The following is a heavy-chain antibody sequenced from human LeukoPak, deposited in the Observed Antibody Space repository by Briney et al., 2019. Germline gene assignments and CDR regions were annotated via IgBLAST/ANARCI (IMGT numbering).Heavy chain of an antibody. CDR1: GASIGSYY. D-gene: IGHD5-12*01. Sequence: SETLSLTCTVSGASIGSYYWSWIRQPPGKGLEWIGYIYYSGSTNYNPSLKSRVTISVDTSKNQFSLKLSSVTAADTAVYYCAIYSGGWFDPWGQGTLVTVSS. CDR2: IYYSGST. V-gene: IGHV4-59*01. J-gene: IGHJ5*02. CDR3: AIYSGGWFDP.